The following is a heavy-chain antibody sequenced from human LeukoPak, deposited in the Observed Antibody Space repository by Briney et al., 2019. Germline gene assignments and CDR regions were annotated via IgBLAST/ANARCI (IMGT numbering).Heavy chain of an antibody. CDR2: IYYSGST. V-gene: IGHV4-59*11. Sequence: SETLFLTCTVSGGSISSHYWSWIRQPPGKGLEWIGYIYYSGSTNYNPSLKSRVTISVDTSKNQFSLKLSSVTAADTAVYYCARESIRTHLGTDVWGKGTTVTVSS. CDR1: GGSISSHY. CDR3: ARESIRTHLGTDV. D-gene: IGHD3-3*02. J-gene: IGHJ6*04.